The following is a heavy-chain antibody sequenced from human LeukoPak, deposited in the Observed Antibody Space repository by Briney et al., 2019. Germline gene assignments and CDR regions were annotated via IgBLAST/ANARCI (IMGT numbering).Heavy chain of an antibody. CDR2: ISGSGGST. CDR1: KFTVSSNY. D-gene: IGHD2-2*01. J-gene: IGHJ4*02. CDR3: AKITAIVVVPAAMVDY. V-gene: IGHV3-23*01. Sequence: PGGSLRLSCAASKFTVSSNYMNWVRQAPGKGLEWVSAISGSGGSTYYADSVKGRFTISRDNSKNTLYLQMNSLRAEDTAVYYCAKITAIVVVPAAMVDYWGQGTLVTVSS.